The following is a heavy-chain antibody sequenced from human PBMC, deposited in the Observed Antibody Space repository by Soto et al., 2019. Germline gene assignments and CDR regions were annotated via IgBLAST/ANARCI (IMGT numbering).Heavy chain of an antibody. Sequence: QVQLEQSGAEVKKPGSSVKVSCKASGGTFRSHAIAWVRQAPGQGLEWMGDFIPIFGTSNYAQKFQGRISITADESRTTAYMELSSLISEDTAVYYCARDPRIYCTSSSCHSYFDSWGQGTLVTVSS. J-gene: IGHJ4*02. CDR3: ARDPRIYCTSSSCHSYFDS. CDR2: FIPIFGTS. D-gene: IGHD2-2*01. V-gene: IGHV1-69*01. CDR1: GGTFRSHA.